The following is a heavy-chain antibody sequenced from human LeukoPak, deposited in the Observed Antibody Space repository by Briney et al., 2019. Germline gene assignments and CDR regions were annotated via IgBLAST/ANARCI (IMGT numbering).Heavy chain of an antibody. V-gene: IGHV3-15*01. CDR1: GFTFSNAW. CDR3: THTTRENYYDSSGYSYRLHAFDI. D-gene: IGHD3-22*01. CDR2: IKSKTDGGTT. Sequence: GGSLRLSCAASGFTFSNAWMSWVRQAPGKGLEWVGRIKSKTDGGTTDYAAPVKGRFTISRDDSKNTLYLQMNSLKTEDTAVYYCTHTTRENYYDSSGYSYRLHAFDIWGQGTMVTVSS. J-gene: IGHJ3*02.